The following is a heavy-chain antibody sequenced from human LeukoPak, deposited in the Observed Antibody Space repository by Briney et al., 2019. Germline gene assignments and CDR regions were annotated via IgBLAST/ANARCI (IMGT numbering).Heavy chain of an antibody. Sequence: GASVKVSCKASGGTFSSYAISWVRQAPGQGLERMGGIIPIFGTANYAQKFQGRVTITADKSTSTAYMELSSLGSEDTAVYYCAVSYDILTGYYPFDYWGQGTLVTVSS. CDR1: GGTFSSYA. V-gene: IGHV1-69*06. J-gene: IGHJ4*02. CDR3: AVSYDILTGYYPFDY. D-gene: IGHD3-9*01. CDR2: IIPIFGTA.